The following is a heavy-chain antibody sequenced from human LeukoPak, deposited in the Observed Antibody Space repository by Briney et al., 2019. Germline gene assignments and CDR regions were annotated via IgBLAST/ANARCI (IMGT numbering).Heavy chain of an antibody. V-gene: IGHV4-59*08. Sequence: SETLSLTCTVSGGSISTYYWSWIRQPPGKGLEWIGHIYYSGSTSYTPSLKSRATISVDTSKNQFSLKLSSVTAADTAVYFCARRTYGDTGVFDSWGQGTPVTVSS. D-gene: IGHD4-17*01. CDR2: IYYSGST. CDR3: ARRTYGDTGVFDS. CDR1: GGSISTYY. J-gene: IGHJ4*02.